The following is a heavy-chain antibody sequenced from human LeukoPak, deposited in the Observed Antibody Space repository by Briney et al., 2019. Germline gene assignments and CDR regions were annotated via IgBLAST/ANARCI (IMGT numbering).Heavy chain of an antibody. CDR2: INPNNGGT. J-gene: IGHJ4*02. V-gene: IGHV1-2*02. D-gene: IGHD2-8*02. Sequence: GASVKVSCKASGYTFTDYYMHWVRQAPGQGLEWMGWINPNNGGTNYAQKFQGRVTMTLDTSISTGYMELSRLRSDDTAIYFCARVDGGEWYYFDHWGQGTLVTVFS. CDR3: ARVDGGEWYYFDH. CDR1: GYTFTDYY.